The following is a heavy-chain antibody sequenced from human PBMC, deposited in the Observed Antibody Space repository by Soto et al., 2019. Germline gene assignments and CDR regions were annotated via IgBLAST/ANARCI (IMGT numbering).Heavy chain of an antibody. V-gene: IGHV3-30*18. D-gene: IGHD2-2*01. J-gene: IGHJ6*02. CDR3: AKDWKYCSSTSCPRGYYYYGMDV. CDR1: GFTLSSFG. CDR2: MSYDGYNK. Sequence: GGSLRLSCAASGFTLSSFGMHWVRQAPGKGLEWVAVMSYDGYNKNYADSVKGRFTISRENSKNTLYLQMNSLRTEETAVYYCAKDWKYCSSTSCPRGYYYYGMDVWGQGTTVTVSS.